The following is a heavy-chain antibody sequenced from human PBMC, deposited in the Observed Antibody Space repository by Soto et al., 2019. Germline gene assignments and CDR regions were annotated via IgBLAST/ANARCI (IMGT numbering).Heavy chain of an antibody. CDR3: ARNACTSVSCHPYFDQ. CDR1: GGSITANH. CDR2: VSYSGSA. V-gene: IGHV4-59*01. J-gene: IGHJ4*02. Sequence: QVQLQESGPGLLKPSETLSLTCSISGGSITANHWSWIRQPPGKGLEWIGYVSYSGSATYNPSLKSRVTIPVDTSKNQFSLKLSSVTAADTAMYYCARNACTSVSCHPYFDQWGQGTLVTVAS. D-gene: IGHD2-2*01.